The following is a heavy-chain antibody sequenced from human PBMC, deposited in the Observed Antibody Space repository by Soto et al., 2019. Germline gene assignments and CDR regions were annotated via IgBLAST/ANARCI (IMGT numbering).Heavy chain of an antibody. CDR2: ISAYNGET. D-gene: IGHD3-3*01. CDR1: GYTFTSYG. V-gene: IGHV1-18*01. Sequence: ASVKVSCKASGYTFTSYGISWVRQAPGQGLEWMGWISAYNGETIYAQKFQGRVTMTEDTSTDTAYMELSSLRSEDTAVYYCATAPRITIFGIDPWGQGTLVTSPQ. J-gene: IGHJ5*02. CDR3: ATAPRITIFGIDP.